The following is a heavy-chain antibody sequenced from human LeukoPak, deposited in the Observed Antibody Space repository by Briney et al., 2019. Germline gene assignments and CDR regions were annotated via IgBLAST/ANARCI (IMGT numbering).Heavy chain of an antibody. CDR1: GGSISSGGYY. D-gene: IGHD3-9*01. CDR2: IYYSGST. Sequence: SETLSLTCTVSGGSISSGGYYWGWIRQPPGKGLEWIGSIYYSGSTYYNPSLKSRVTISVDTSKNQFSLKLSSVTAADTAVYCCLHDILTGYSLHYYYYFMDVWGQGTTVTVSS. CDR3: LHDILTGYSLHYYYYFMDV. V-gene: IGHV4-39*07. J-gene: IGHJ6*02.